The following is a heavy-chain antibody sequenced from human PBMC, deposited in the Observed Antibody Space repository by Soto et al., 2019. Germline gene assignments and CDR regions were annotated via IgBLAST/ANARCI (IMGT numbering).Heavy chain of an antibody. J-gene: IGHJ4*02. D-gene: IGHD2-15*01. CDR1: GGSISSGGYS. CDR3: ASAGGLGSVAADY. V-gene: IGHV4-30-2*01. Sequence: PSETLSLTCAVYGGSISSGGYSWSWIRQPPGKGLEWIGYIYHSGSTYYNPSLKSRVTISVDRSKNQFSLKLSSVTAADTAVYYCASAGGLGSVAADYWGQGTLVTVS. CDR2: IYHSGST.